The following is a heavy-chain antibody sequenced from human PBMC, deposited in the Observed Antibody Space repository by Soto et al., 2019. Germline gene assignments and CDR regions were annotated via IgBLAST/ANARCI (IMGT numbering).Heavy chain of an antibody. V-gene: IGHV3-33*01. CDR3: ARDGDCSGGSCYSSENYYYGMDV. Sequence: GGSLRLSCAASGFTFSSYGMHWVRQAPGKGLEWVAVIWYDGSNKYYADSVKGRFTISRDNSKNTLYLQMNSLRAEDTAVYYCARDGDCSGGSCYSSENYYYGMDVWGQGTTVTVSS. CDR1: GFTFSSYG. CDR2: IWYDGSNK. J-gene: IGHJ6*02. D-gene: IGHD2-15*01.